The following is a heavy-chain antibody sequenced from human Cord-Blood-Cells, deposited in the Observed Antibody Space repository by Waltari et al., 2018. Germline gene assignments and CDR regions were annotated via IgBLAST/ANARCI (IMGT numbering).Heavy chain of an antibody. CDR2: IYYSGST. CDR1: GGSISSSSYY. D-gene: IGHD4-17*01. Sequence: QLQLQESGPGLVKPSETLSLTCTVSGGSISSSSYYWGWIRQPPGKGLEWIGSIYYSGSTYYNPSLKSRVTISVDTSKNQFSLKLSSVTAADTAVYYCARHPYGDYYCYYGMDVWGQGTTVTVSS. V-gene: IGHV4-39*01. J-gene: IGHJ6*02. CDR3: ARHPYGDYYCYYGMDV.